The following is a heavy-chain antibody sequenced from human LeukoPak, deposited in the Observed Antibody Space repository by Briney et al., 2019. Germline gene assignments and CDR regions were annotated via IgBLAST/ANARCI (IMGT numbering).Heavy chain of an antibody. CDR3: TTDLDY. CDR1: GDTLNELS. V-gene: IGHV1-24*01. J-gene: IGHJ4*02. CDR2: FDPEDGET. Sequence: GASVKGSCKASGDTLNELSIHCVRQAPGKGLEWMGGFDPEDGETIYAQKFRGRLTMTEDTSTDTAYMEMSSLRSDDTAVYYCTTDLDYWGQGSLVTVSS.